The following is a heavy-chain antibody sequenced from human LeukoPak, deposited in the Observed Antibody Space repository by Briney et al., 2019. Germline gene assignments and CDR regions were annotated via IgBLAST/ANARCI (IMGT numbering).Heavy chain of an antibody. CDR3: ARSRGPYGGNSIFDY. D-gene: IGHD4-23*01. Sequence: SETLSLTCTVSGDSVSSSNYYWAWIRQPPGKGLEWIGNIYYSGSTYYNPSLKSRLTISVDTSKNQFSLKLSSVTAADTAVYYCARSRGPYGGNSIFDYWGQGTLVTVSS. V-gene: IGHV4-39*01. CDR2: IYYSGST. J-gene: IGHJ4*02. CDR1: GDSVSSSNYY.